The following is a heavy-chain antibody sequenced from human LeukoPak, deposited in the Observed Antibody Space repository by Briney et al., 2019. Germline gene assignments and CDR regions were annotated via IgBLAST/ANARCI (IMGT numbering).Heavy chain of an antibody. D-gene: IGHD3-16*02. CDR3: ARVHDYVWGSYRIFDY. CDR2: IYYSGST. CDR1: GGSISSYY. Sequence: SETLSLTCTVSGGSISSYYWSWIRQPPGKGLEWIGYIYYSGSTNYNPSLKSRVTISVDTSKNQFSLKLSSVTAADTAVYYCARVHDYVWGSYRIFDYWGQGTLVTVSS. V-gene: IGHV4-59*01. J-gene: IGHJ4*02.